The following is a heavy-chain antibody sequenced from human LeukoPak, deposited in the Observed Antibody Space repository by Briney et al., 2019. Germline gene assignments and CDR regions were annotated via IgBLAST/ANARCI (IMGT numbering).Heavy chain of an antibody. CDR2: IRYDGSNK. Sequence: GGSLRLSCAASGFTFSSYGMHWVRQAPGKGLEWVAFIRYDGSNKYYADSVKGRFTISRDNSKNTLYLQMNSLRAEDTAVYHCVRGVSISSSWYNDIWGQGTMVIVSS. CDR1: GFTFSSYG. J-gene: IGHJ3*02. CDR3: VRGVSISSSWYNDI. V-gene: IGHV3-30*02. D-gene: IGHD6-13*01.